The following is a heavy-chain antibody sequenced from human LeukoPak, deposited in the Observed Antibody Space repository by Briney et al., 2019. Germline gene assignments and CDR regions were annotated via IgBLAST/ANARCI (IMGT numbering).Heavy chain of an antibody. CDR2: INHSGST. D-gene: IGHD4-23*01. V-gene: IGHV4-34*01. Sequence: PSETLSLTCAVYGGSFSGYYWSWIRQPPGKGLEWIGEINHSGSTSYNPSLKSRVTISVDTSKNQFSLKLSSVTAADTAVYYCARDGYGGAFDIWGQGTMVTVSS. CDR3: ARDGYGGAFDI. CDR1: GGSFSGYY. J-gene: IGHJ3*02.